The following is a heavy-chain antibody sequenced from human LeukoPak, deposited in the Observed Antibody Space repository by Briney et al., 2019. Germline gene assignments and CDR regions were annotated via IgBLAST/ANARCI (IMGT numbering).Heavy chain of an antibody. Sequence: LAASVKVSCKASGYTFTNSPMHWVRQAPGQRLEWMGWINAGNGDTGYSQMFQGRVTFIRDTSASTAYMELSSLRSEDTAVYYCARGASGYGRNWYFDLWGRGTLVTVSS. CDR3: ARGASGYGRNWYFDL. CDR2: INAGNGDT. V-gene: IGHV1-3*01. D-gene: IGHD5-12*01. J-gene: IGHJ2*01. CDR1: GYTFTNSP.